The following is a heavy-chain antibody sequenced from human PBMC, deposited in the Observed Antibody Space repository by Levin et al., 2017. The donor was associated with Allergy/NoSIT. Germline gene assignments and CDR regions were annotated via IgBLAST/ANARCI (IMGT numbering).Heavy chain of an antibody. Sequence: SQTLSLTCVISGDSVSSTNTAWHWIRQSPSRGLEWLGRTYYRSRWDNDYAVSVKSRLTISPDTSKNQFSLQLRSVTPDYTAVYFCARGYDFWSGFYTFAFDAWGQGTMVSVSS. CDR2: TYYRSRWDN. CDR3: ARGYDFWSGFYTFAFDA. CDR1: GDSVSSTNTA. V-gene: IGHV6-1*01. D-gene: IGHD3-3*01. J-gene: IGHJ3*01.